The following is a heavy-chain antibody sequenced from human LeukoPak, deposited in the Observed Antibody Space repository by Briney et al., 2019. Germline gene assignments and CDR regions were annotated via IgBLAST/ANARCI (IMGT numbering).Heavy chain of an antibody. CDR2: IYYSGST. V-gene: IGHV4-59*01. J-gene: IGHJ4*02. D-gene: IGHD5-24*01. Sequence: SETLSLTCTVSGGSISSYYWSWIRQPPGKGLEWIGYIYYSGSTNYNTSLKSRVTISVDTSKNQFSLKLSSVTAADTAVYYCARDRGGDGYNDYYFDYWGQGTLVTVSS. CDR1: GGSISSYY. CDR3: ARDRGGDGYNDYYFDY.